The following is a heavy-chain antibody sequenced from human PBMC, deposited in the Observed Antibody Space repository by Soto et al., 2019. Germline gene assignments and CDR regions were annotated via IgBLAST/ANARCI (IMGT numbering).Heavy chain of an antibody. CDR2: ISYDGSNK. J-gene: IGHJ3*02. CDR1: GFTFRTYG. V-gene: IGHV3-30*18. CDR3: AKVPAPNDAFDI. D-gene: IGHD6-25*01. Sequence: LRLSCAASGFTFRTYGMHWVRQAPGKGLEWVAVISYDGSNKYYADSVKGRFTISRDNSKKTLYVRMNSLRVEDTAVYYCAKVPAPNDAFDIWGQGTMVTVSS.